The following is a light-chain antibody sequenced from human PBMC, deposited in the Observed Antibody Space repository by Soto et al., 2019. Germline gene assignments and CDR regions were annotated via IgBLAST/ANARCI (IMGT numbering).Light chain of an antibody. Sequence: QSAPTQPRSVSGSPGQSVTISCTGTSSDVGGYNYVSWYQQHPGKAPKLMIYDVSKRPSGVPDRFSGSKSGNTASLTISGLQAEDEADYYCCSYAGSHYVFGTGTKLTVL. V-gene: IGLV2-11*01. CDR1: SSDVGGYNY. CDR3: CSYAGSHYV. J-gene: IGLJ1*01. CDR2: DVS.